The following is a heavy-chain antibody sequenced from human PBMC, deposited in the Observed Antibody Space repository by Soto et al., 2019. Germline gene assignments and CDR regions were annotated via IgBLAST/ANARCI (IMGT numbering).Heavy chain of an antibody. J-gene: IGHJ5*02. CDR2: MNQDGNQK. D-gene: IGHD2-15*01. V-gene: IGHV3-7*01. CDR3: ARDGTYCSGGSCYYNWFDP. Sequence: GGSLRLSCAASGFTFSSYAMSWVRQAPGKGLEWVANMNQDGNQKNYVDSVKGRFSISRDNAKNSLYLQINSLRAEDTAVYYCARDGTYCSGGSCYYNWFDPWGQGTLVTVSS. CDR1: GFTFSSYA.